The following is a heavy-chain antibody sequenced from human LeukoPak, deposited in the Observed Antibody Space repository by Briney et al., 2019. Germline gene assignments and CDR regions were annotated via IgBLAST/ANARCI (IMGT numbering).Heavy chain of an antibody. V-gene: IGHV3-7*01. J-gene: IGHJ3*02. D-gene: IGHD6-13*01. CDR2: IKQDGSEK. CDR1: GFTLSSYW. CDR3: ARAGYSYDAFDI. Sequence: GGSLRLSCAASGFTLSSYWMSWVRQAPGKGLEWVANIKQDGSEKYYVDSVKGRFTISRDNAKNSLYLQMNSLRAEDTAVYYCARAGYSYDAFDIWGQGTMVTVSS.